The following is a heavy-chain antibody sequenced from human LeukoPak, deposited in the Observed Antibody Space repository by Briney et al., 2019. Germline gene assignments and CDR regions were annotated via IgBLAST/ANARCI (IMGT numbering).Heavy chain of an antibody. Sequence: GGSLRLSCAASGFTFSSYSMNWVRLAPGKGLEWVSYISSSSSTIYYADSVKGRFTISRDNAKNSLYLQMNSLRAEDTAVYYCARGAVAGHYYFDYWGQGTLVTVSS. D-gene: IGHD6-19*01. V-gene: IGHV3-48*01. CDR1: GFTFSSYS. CDR2: ISSSSSTI. CDR3: ARGAVAGHYYFDY. J-gene: IGHJ4*02.